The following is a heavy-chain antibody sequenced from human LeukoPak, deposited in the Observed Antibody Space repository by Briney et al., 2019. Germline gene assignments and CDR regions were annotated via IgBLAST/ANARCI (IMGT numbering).Heavy chain of an antibody. CDR2: ISGSGGST. J-gene: IGHJ4*02. D-gene: IGHD2-2*01. CDR1: GFTFSSYA. Sequence: GGSLRLPYAASGFTFSSYAMSWVRQAPGKGLEWVSAISGSGGSTYYADSVKGRFTISRDNSKNTLYLQMSSLRAEDTAVYYCAKDRGYCSSTSCPPVHFDYWGQGTLVTVSS. V-gene: IGHV3-23*01. CDR3: AKDRGYCSSTSCPPVHFDY.